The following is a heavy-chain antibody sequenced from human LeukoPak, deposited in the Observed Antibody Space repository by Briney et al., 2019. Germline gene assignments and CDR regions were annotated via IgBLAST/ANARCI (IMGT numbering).Heavy chain of an antibody. Sequence: GGSLRLSCAASGFTFSSNWMHWVRQAPGKGLVWVSRINEDGSTTNYADSVKGRSTIFRDNAKNTLYLQMNSLRAEDTAVYYCTKAGYCTTTSCPSFDYWGQGTLVTVSS. CDR3: TKAGYCTTTSCPSFDY. CDR2: INEDGSTT. D-gene: IGHD2-2*03. J-gene: IGHJ4*02. V-gene: IGHV3-74*01. CDR1: GFTFSSNW.